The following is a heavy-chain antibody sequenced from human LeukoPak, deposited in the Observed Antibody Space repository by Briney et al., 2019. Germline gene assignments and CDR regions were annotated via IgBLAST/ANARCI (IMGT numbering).Heavy chain of an antibody. CDR2: TSFDGNNK. V-gene: IGHV3-30-3*01. CDR1: GFTFSTYA. J-gene: IGHJ4*02. D-gene: IGHD6-19*01. Sequence: GGSLRLSCAASGFTFSTYAMHWVRLAPGKGLEWVALTSFDGNNKYYADSVKGQFTVSRDNSKNTFYLQMNSLKTEDTAVYYCPRAALSSGWKAGINYWGQGTLVTVSS. CDR3: PRAALSSGWKAGINY.